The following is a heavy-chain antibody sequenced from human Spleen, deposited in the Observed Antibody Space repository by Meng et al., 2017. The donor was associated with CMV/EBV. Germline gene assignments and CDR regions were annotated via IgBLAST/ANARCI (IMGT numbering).Heavy chain of an antibody. Sequence: GESLKISCQGSGYSFASYWIGWVRQLPGKGLEWMGIIFPHDSDTRYSPSFEGQVTISADTSIFTASLHWSSLKASDTAMYYCARLGSGYYTQYYYYGMDVWGQGTTVTVSS. CDR1: GYSFASYW. D-gene: IGHD3-3*01. CDR2: IFPHDSDT. J-gene: IGHJ6*02. V-gene: IGHV5-51*01. CDR3: ARLGSGYYTQYYYYGMDV.